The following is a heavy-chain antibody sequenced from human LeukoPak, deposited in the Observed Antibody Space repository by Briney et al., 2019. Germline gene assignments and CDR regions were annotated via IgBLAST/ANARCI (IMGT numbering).Heavy chain of an antibody. D-gene: IGHD3-3*01. CDR1: GGSFSGYY. CDR2: INHSGST. J-gene: IGHJ4*02. V-gene: IGHV4-34*01. Sequence: PSETLSLTCAVYGGSFSGYYWSWIRQPPGKGLEWIGEINHSGSTNYNPSLKSRVTISVDTSKNQFSLKLSSVTAADTAVYYCARGSGPKYYDFWSGYFLYFDYWGQGTLVTVSS. CDR3: ARGSGPKYYDFWSGYFLYFDY.